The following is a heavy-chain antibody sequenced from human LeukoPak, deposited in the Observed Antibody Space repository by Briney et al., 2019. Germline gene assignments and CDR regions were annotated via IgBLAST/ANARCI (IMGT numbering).Heavy chain of an antibody. D-gene: IGHD1-26*01. CDR1: GYSFTSYW. Sequence: HGESLKISCKGSGYSFTSYWIGWVRQMPGKGLEWMGIIYPGDSDTRYSPPFQGQVTISADKSISTAYLQWSSLKASDTAMYYCARPLVGADTLFDYWGQGTLVTVSS. CDR3: ARPLVGADTLFDY. CDR2: IYPGDSDT. V-gene: IGHV5-51*01. J-gene: IGHJ4*02.